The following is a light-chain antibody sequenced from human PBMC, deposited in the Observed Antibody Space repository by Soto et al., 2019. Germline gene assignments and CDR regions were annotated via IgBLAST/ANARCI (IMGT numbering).Light chain of an antibody. V-gene: IGKV4-1*01. J-gene: IGKJ3*01. Sequence: DIVLTQSPDSLAVSLGERATIHCKSSQTIFYTSSNKNYLAWYQQRPGQPPKLLIYWASDRESGVPNRFSGSRSGTDFTLTISGLQAEDVAVYYCQQYYSTPFTFGPGTRLDIK. CDR3: QQYYSTPFT. CDR1: QTIFYTSSNKNY. CDR2: WAS.